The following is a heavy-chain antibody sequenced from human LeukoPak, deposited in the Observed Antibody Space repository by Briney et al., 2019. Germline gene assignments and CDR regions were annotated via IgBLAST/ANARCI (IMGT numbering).Heavy chain of an antibody. Sequence: GRSLRLSCAASGFTFSSYAMHWVRQAPGKGLEWVAVISYDGSYKYYADSVKGRFTISRDNSKNTLYLQMNSLRAEDTAVYYCARDSYYYGSGSYLVSDYWGQGTLVTVSS. CDR2: ISYDGSYK. CDR3: ARDSYYYGSGSYLVSDY. V-gene: IGHV3-30*04. J-gene: IGHJ4*02. CDR1: GFTFSSYA. D-gene: IGHD3-10*01.